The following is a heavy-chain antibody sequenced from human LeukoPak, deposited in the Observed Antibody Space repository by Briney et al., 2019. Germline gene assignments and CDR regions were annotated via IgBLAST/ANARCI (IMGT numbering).Heavy chain of an antibody. J-gene: IGHJ4*02. CDR1: GGSFSGYY. Sequence: RPSETLSLTCAVYGGSFSGYYWSWIRQPPGKGLEWIGEINHSGSTNYNPSLKSRVTISVDTSKNQFSLKLSSVTAADTAVYYCASALLTIFGVVRRGFDYWGQGTLVTVSS. V-gene: IGHV4-34*01. D-gene: IGHD3-3*01. CDR2: INHSGST. CDR3: ASALLTIFGVVRRGFDY.